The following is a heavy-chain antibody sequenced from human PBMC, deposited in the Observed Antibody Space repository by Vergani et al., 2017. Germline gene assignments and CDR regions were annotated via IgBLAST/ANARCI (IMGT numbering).Heavy chain of an antibody. Sequence: VELLESGGGLAQPGGSLRVSCSASGFRVTTYYMSWVRQAPGKGLEWVSTITYNGGRTYYADSVTGRFTISRDNSKNTLFLQLKTLRAEDTAVYYCAKDPGYSSSRSGYWGQGTLVTVSS. V-gene: IGHV3-23*01. D-gene: IGHD6-13*01. CDR1: GFRVTTYY. CDR2: ITYNGGRT. J-gene: IGHJ4*02. CDR3: AKDPGYSSSRSGY.